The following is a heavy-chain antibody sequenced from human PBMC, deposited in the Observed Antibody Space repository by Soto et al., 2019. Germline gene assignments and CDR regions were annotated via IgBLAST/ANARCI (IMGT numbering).Heavy chain of an antibody. V-gene: IGHV3-30-3*01. D-gene: IGHD6-6*01. CDR1: GFTFSSYA. J-gene: IGHJ4*02. CDR2: ISYDGSNK. CDR3: ARDPYSSSSGPLDY. Sequence: QVQLVESGGGVVQPGRSLRLSCAASGFTFSSYAMHWVRQAPGKGLEWVAVISYDGSNKYYADSVKGRFTISRDNSKNTLYLQMNSLRAEETAVYYCARDPYSSSSGPLDYWGQGTLVTVSS.